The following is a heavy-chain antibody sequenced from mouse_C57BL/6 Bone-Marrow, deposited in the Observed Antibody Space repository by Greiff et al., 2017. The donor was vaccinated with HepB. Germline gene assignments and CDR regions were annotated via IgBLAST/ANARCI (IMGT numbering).Heavy chain of an antibody. J-gene: IGHJ2*01. CDR2: IYPGDGDT. CDR3: ARGDYYGSSVRYYLDY. Sequence: QVQLKESGPELVKPGASVKISCKASGYAFSSSWMNWVKQRPGKGLEWIGRIYPGDGDTNYNGKLKGKATLTADKYSSTAYMQLSSLTSEDSAVYFCARGDYYGSSVRYYLDYWGQGTTLTVSS. CDR1: GYAFSSSW. D-gene: IGHD1-1*01. V-gene: IGHV1-82*01.